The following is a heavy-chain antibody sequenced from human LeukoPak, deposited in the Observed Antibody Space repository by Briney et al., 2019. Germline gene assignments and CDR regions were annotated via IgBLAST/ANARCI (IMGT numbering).Heavy chain of an antibody. CDR1: GFTFSSYG. CDR3: ARAPLGLELSNWFDP. Sequence: GGSLRLSCAASGFTFSSYGMHWVRQAPGKGLEWVAVIWSDGSNKYYADSVKGRFTISRDNSKNTLYLQMNSLRAEDTAVYYCARAPLGLELSNWFDPWGQGTLVTVSS. D-gene: IGHD1-7*01. CDR2: IWSDGSNK. J-gene: IGHJ5*02. V-gene: IGHV3-33*01.